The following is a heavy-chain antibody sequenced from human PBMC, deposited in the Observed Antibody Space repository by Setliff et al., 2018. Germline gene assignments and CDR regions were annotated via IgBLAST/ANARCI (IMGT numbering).Heavy chain of an antibody. D-gene: IGHD3-9*01. J-gene: IGHJ4*02. CDR2: IRSKAYGGTT. Sequence: PGGSLRLSCRGSGFTSGDYAMSWHRQAPGKGLEWVAFIRSKAYGGTTEYAASVKGRFTISRDDSERSLYLQMNSLTTEDTAVYYCTRGLDILTAYAPMAYWGQGTVVTVSS. V-gene: IGHV3-49*03. CDR1: GFTSGDYA. CDR3: TRGLDILTAYAPMAY.